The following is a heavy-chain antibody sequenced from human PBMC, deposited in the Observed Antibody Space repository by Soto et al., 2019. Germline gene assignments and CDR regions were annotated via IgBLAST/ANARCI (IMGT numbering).Heavy chain of an antibody. J-gene: IGHJ4*02. CDR3: AKLYSTGWFFVDY. CDR2: TSTSGGTT. V-gene: IGHV3-23*01. CDR1: GFTFSSHA. Sequence: GGSLRLSCAASGFTFSSHAMSWVRQAPGKGLEWVSRTSTSGGTTYYADSVKGRFTISRDNSKNTLYLQMNSLRAEDTAVYYCAKLYSTGWFFVDYWRQGTLVTV. D-gene: IGHD6-19*01.